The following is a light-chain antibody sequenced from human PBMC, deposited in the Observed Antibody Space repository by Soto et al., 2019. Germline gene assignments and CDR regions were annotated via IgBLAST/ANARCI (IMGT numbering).Light chain of an antibody. V-gene: IGKV1-5*01. CDR2: DAS. CDR1: QSISHW. Sequence: DIQMTQAPSTLSASIGDRVTITCRASQSISHWLAWYQQKPGKAPKLLISDASILESGVPSRFSGSTSGTEFTLTISSLQPDDFATYYCQQYHTYRTFGQGTKVEIK. J-gene: IGKJ1*01. CDR3: QQYHTYRT.